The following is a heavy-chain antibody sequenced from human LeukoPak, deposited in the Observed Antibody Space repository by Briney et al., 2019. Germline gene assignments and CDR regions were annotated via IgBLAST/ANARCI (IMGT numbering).Heavy chain of an antibody. CDR1: GVSISSSFYY. CDR2: IYYSGST. D-gene: IGHD1-26*01. J-gene: IGHJ4*01. V-gene: IGHV4-39*01. Sequence: SETLSLTCSVSGVSISSSFYYFGWLRQPPGTGLEWLGSIYYSGSTYYNASLKSRVTISLDTSRNQVSLKLNSVTATDTAVYYCAKSGGYGLIDYGGQGTLVSVSS. CDR3: AKSGGYGLIDY.